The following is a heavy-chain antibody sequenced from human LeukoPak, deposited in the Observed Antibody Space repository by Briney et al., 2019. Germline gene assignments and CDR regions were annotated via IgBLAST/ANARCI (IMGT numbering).Heavy chain of an antibody. D-gene: IGHD1-26*01. CDR3: ATGDGSGSLWSY. CDR2: FDPEDGET. CDR1: GYTLTELS. Sequence: ASVKVSCKVSGYTLTELSMQWVRQAPGKGLEWMGGFDPEDGETIYAQKFQGRVTMTEDTSTDTAYMELSSLRSEDTAVYYCATGDGSGSLWSYWGQGTLVTVSS. V-gene: IGHV1-24*01. J-gene: IGHJ4*02.